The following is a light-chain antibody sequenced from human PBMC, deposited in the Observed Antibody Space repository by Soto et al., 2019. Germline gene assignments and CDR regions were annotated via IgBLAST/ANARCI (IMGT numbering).Light chain of an antibody. Sequence: EIVLTQSPGTLSLSPGERATLSCRASQSVSSSYLAWYQQKPGQAPRLLIYGASSRATGIPDRFSGSGSGTDFTLTISRLEPEDFAVYYCQQYGSSRTFGQGTTGDNK. CDR2: GAS. J-gene: IGKJ1*01. CDR3: QQYGSSRT. V-gene: IGKV3-20*01. CDR1: QSVSSSY.